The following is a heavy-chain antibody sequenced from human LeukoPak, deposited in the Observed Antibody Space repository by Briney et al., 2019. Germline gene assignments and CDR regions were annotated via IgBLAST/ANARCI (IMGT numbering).Heavy chain of an antibody. D-gene: IGHD3-3*01. CDR1: GFSFSSYA. J-gene: IGHJ4*02. CDR2: IGHSSSGT. Sequence: GGSLRLSCAGSGFSFSSYAMSWVRQAPGKGLEWVSAIGHSSSGTYYVDSVKGRFTISRDNSKNTLFMQMNSLRAEDTAVYFCAKVINSGYYYYFDFWGQGTLVTVSS. CDR3: AKVINSGYYYYFDF. V-gene: IGHV3-23*01.